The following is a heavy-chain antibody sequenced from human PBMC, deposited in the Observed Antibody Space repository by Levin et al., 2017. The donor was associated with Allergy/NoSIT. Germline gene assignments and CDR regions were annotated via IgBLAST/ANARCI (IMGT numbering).Heavy chain of an antibody. CDR2: INHSGST. Sequence: SETLSLTCAVYGGSFSGYYWSWIRQPPGKGLEWIGEINHSGSTNYNPSLKSRVTISVDTSKNQFSLKLSSVTAADTAVYYCARGHAYYYGSGSSPNDYWGQGTLVTVSS. J-gene: IGHJ4*02. V-gene: IGHV4-34*01. D-gene: IGHD3-10*01. CDR1: GGSFSGYY. CDR3: ARGHAYYYGSGSSPNDY.